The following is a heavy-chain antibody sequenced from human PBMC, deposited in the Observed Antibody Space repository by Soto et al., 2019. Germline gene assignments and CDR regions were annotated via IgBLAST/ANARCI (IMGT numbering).Heavy chain of an antibody. CDR3: ARRTVNIRTFYSGLKTHCFDY. CDR1: GGSISSSSYY. V-gene: IGHV4-39*01. Sequence: PSETLSLTCAVSGGSISSSSYYWGWIRQPPGKGLELIGSIYYSGSTYYTPSLQSRVAISVDTSKNQFSLKLNSVTAADTAVYYCARRTVNIRTFYSGLKTHCFDYWGQGTLVTVSS. J-gene: IGHJ4*02. CDR2: IYYSGST. D-gene: IGHD6-19*01.